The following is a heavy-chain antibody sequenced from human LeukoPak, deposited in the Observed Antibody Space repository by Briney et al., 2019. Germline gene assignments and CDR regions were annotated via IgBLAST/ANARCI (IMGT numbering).Heavy chain of an antibody. V-gene: IGHV4-39*07. Sequence: SETLSLTCTVSGGSISSSSYYWGWIRQPPGKGLEWIGSIYYSGSTYYNPSLKSRVTISVDKSKNQFSLKLSSVTAADTAVYYCASGLSSWSLDDYYYYYMDVWGKGTTVTVSS. CDR3: ASGLSSWSLDDYYYYYMDV. J-gene: IGHJ6*03. CDR2: IYYSGST. D-gene: IGHD6-13*01. CDR1: GGSISSSSYY.